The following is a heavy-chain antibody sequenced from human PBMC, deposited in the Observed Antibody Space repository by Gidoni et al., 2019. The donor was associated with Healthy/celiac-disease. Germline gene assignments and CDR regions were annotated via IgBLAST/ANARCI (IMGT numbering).Heavy chain of an antibody. D-gene: IGHD3-22*01. Sequence: EVQLVESGGGLVQPGRSLRLSCTATGFTFGVYALSWVGQAPGKGLEWVGLIRSKAYDGTTEYAASVKGRFTISRDDSKSIAYLQMNSLKTEDTAVYYCTRVKRGSSGYGSVDYWGQGTLVTVSS. J-gene: IGHJ4*02. V-gene: IGHV3-49*04. CDR2: IRSKAYDGTT. CDR1: GFTFGVYA. CDR3: TRVKRGSSGYGSVDY.